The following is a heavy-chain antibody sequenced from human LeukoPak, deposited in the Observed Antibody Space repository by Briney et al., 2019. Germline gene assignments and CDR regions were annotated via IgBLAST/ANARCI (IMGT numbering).Heavy chain of an antibody. D-gene: IGHD3-22*01. J-gene: IGHJ4*02. CDR3: ARRAGDYSHPYDY. Sequence: GGSLRLSCAASGLTVSSNCMSWVRQAPGKGLEWVSLIYSGGSTYYTDSVKGRFTISRDNSKNTLYLQMNSLRAEDTAVYYCARRAGDYSHPYDYWGQGILVTVSS. CDR1: GLTVSSNC. CDR2: IYSGGST. V-gene: IGHV3-53*01.